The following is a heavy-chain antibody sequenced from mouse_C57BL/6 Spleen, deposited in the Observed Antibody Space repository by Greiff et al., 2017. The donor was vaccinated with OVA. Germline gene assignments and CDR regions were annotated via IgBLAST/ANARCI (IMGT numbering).Heavy chain of an antibody. CDR3: ARWYSKYYAMDY. D-gene: IGHD2-5*01. Sequence: EVQVVESGGGLVQPGGSLSLSCAASGFTFTDYYMSWVRQPPGKALEWLGFIRNKANGYTTEYSASVKGRFTFSRDNSQSILYLQMNALRAEDSATYYCARWYSKYYAMDYWGQGTSVTVSS. CDR1: GFTFTDYY. J-gene: IGHJ4*01. CDR2: IRNKANGYTT. V-gene: IGHV7-3*01.